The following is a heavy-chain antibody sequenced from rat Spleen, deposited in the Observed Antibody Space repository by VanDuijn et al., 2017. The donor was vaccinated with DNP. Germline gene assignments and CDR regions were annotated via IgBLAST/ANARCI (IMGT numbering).Heavy chain of an antibody. J-gene: IGHJ4*01. D-gene: IGHD1-2*01. Sequence: EVQLVESGGGLVQPGRSMKLSCAASGFSFSNYYMAWVRQAPTKGLEWVASIGTDNDDTHYRDSVKGRFTISRDSAKSTLYLQMDSLRSEETATYYCARYRSQGAMDAWGQGTSVTVSS. V-gene: IGHV5-25*01. CDR3: ARYRSQGAMDA. CDR2: IGTDNDDT. CDR1: GFSFSNYY.